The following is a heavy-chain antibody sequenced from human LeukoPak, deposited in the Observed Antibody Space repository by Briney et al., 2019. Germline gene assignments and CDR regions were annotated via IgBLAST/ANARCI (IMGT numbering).Heavy chain of an antibody. V-gene: IGHV1-8*01. CDR1: GYTFTSYD. Sequence: GASVKVSCKASGYTFTSYDITWVRQATGQGLEWMGWMNPNSGNTGYAQKFQGRVTMTRNTSISTAYMELSSLRSEDTAVYYCARAPSNRGVIRNWFDPWGQGTLVTVSS. CDR3: ARAPSNRGVIRNWFDP. D-gene: IGHD3-10*01. CDR2: MNPNSGNT. J-gene: IGHJ5*02.